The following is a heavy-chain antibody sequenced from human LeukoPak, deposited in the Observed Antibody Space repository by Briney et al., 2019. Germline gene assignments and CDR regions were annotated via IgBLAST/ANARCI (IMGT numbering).Heavy chain of an antibody. V-gene: IGHV3-43*01. CDR3: AKDMLSGVAVPSGGYFDY. CDR1: GFTFDDYT. D-gene: IGHD2-15*01. CDR2: ISWDGDNT. Sequence: PGGSLRLSCAASGFTFDDYTMYWVRQAPGKGLEWVSLISWDGDNTYYADSVKGRFTISRDNSKNSLYLQMNSLRTEDTALYYCAKDMLSGVAVPSGGYFDYWGQGTLVTVSS. J-gene: IGHJ4*02.